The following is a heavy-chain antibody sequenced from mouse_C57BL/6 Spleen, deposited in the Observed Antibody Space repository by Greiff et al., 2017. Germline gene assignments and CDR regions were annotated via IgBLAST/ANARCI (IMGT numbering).Heavy chain of an antibody. CDR3: SADGYVAY. Sequence: EVQRVESGGGLVKPGASLKLSCAASGFTFSSYAMSWVRHTPEKRLAWVATISAGGSYTSYPDNVKGRFTISRDNAKNNLYLQMRQLTAEDTAMYYCSADGYVAYWGQGTLVTVSA. J-gene: IGHJ3*01. V-gene: IGHV5-4*01. CDR2: ISAGGSYT. CDR1: GFTFSSYA. D-gene: IGHD2-3*01.